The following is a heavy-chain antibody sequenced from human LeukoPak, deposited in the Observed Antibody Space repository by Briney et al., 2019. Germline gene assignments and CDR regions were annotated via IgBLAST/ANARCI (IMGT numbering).Heavy chain of an antibody. J-gene: IGHJ4*02. CDR2: ISGSGGST. D-gene: IGHD2-15*01. Sequence: GGSLRLSCEASGFTFRNYAMSWVRQAPGKGLEWVSAISGSGGSTHYADSVKGRFTISRDNFKNTLYLQMNSLGAEDTAVYYCAKDMDIYRSGGSCYEGHFDYWGQGTLVTVSS. CDR3: AKDMDIYRSGGSCYEGHFDY. CDR1: GFTFRNYA. V-gene: IGHV3-23*01.